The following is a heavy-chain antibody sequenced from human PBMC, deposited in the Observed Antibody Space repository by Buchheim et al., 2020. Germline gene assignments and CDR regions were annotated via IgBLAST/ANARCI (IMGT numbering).Heavy chain of an antibody. CDR1: GFTFSSYA. CDR3: AKIPGSYTNYYYYGMDV. Sequence: EVQLLESGGGLVQPGGSLRLSCAASGFTFSSYAMSWVRQAPGKGLEWVSAISGSGGSTYYADSVKGRFTLSRDNSKNTLYLQMNSLRAEDTTVYYCAKIPGSYTNYYYYGMDVWGQGTT. D-gene: IGHD1-1*01. CDR2: ISGSGGST. J-gene: IGHJ6*02. V-gene: IGHV3-23*01.